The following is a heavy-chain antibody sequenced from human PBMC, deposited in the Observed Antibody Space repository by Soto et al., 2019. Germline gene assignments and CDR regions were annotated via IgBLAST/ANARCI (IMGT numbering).Heavy chain of an antibody. Sequence: SETLSLTCTVSGGSISNYYWSWVRRPPGKGLEWIGYIYDSGSTNYNPSLKSRVTISVDTSKNQFSLRLTSVTAADTAVYYCAAATRDWGQGTLVTVSS. CDR3: AAATRD. CDR1: GGSISNYY. J-gene: IGHJ4*02. V-gene: IGHV4-59*01. CDR2: IYDSGST. D-gene: IGHD2-15*01.